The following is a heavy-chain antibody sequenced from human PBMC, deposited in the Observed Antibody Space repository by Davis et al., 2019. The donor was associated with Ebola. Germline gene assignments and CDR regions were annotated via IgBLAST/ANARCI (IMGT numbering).Heavy chain of an antibody. CDR1: GGSISSSNW. D-gene: IGHD4-17*01. CDR3: ARGAWHGDIDY. Sequence: MPGGSLRLSCAVSGGSISSSNWWNWVRQPPGKGLEWIGEIYHSGNTNYNPSFKSRVTISVDKSKNQSSLKLSSVTAADTAVYYCARGAWHGDIDYWGQGTLVTVSS. V-gene: IGHV4-4*02. J-gene: IGHJ4*02. CDR2: IYHSGNT.